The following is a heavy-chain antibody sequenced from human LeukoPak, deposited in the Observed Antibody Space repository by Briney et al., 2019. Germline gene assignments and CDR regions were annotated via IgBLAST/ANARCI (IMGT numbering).Heavy chain of an antibody. CDR2: WHHSGIT. Sequence: PSETLSLTCTVSGASIIIGNYFWGWVRHPPGKRLEWIGSWHHSGITDYNPSLKSRVTIVADTSENQFSLKLASVAGADVAGYFCARPYELWGEGPLVTLSS. V-gene: IGHV4-39*01. D-gene: IGHD1-26*01. CDR1: GASIIIGNYF. J-gene: IGHJ4*02. CDR3: ARPYEL.